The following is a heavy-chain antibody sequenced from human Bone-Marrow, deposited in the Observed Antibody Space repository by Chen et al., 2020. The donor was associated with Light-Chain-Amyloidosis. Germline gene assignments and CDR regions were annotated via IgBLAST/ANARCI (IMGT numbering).Heavy chain of an antibody. D-gene: IGHD3-9*01. J-gene: IGHJ3*02. V-gene: IGHV3-23*04. CDR1: GFAFSSYA. CDR3: AKDISYDDILPGYPADAFDI. CDR2: ISGSGGSR. Sequence: EVQLVESGGGLLQRGGSLRLSCAASGFAFSSYAMSWVRPAPGKGLEWVSTISGSGGSRYYGDSVKGRLTISRDNSKNALFLQMNSLRAEDTAVYYCAKDISYDDILPGYPADAFDIWSQGTMVTVSS.